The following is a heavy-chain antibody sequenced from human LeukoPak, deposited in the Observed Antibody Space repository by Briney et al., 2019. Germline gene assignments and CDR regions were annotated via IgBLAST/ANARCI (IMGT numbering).Heavy chain of an antibody. CDR1: GGTFSSYA. V-gene: IGHV1-2*02. CDR3: ARVLAVDDYYFDY. CDR2: ISPNSGGT. D-gene: IGHD4/OR15-4a*01. Sequence: ASVKVSCKASGGTFSSYAISWVRQAPGQGREWMGWISPNSGGTNYAQKVQGRVTMTRDTSISTTYLELSRLRSDDTAVYYCARVLAVDDYYFDYWGRGTLVTVSS. J-gene: IGHJ4*02.